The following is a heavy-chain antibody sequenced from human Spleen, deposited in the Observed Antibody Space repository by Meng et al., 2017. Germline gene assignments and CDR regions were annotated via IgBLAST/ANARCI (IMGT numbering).Heavy chain of an antibody. D-gene: IGHD1/OR15-1a*01. CDR1: GGSISSGTYS. CDR3: VRSRAWVRTGFDP. V-gene: IGHV4-30-2*03. Sequence: QQQLQESGSGLVKPSQTLSLTCAVSGGSISSGTYSWNWIRQPPGPPSLKSRVTISVDTSRSQFSLELTSVTAADTAVYYCVRSRAWVRTGFDPWGQGTLVTVSS. J-gene: IGHJ5*02.